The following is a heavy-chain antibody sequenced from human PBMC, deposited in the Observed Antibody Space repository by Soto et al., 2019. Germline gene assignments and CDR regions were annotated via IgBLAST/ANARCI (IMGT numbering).Heavy chain of an antibody. CDR1: GYTFTSYD. J-gene: IGHJ3*02. CDR3: ARAASSGWYKGDAFDI. D-gene: IGHD6-19*01. V-gene: IGHV1-8*01. CDR2: MNPNSGNT. Sequence: QVQLVQSGAEVKKPGASVKVSCKASGYTFTSYDINWVRQATGQGLEWMGWMNPNSGNTGYAQKVQGRVTMTRNTSISTAYMELSSLRSEDTAVYYCARAASSGWYKGDAFDIWGQGTMVTVSS.